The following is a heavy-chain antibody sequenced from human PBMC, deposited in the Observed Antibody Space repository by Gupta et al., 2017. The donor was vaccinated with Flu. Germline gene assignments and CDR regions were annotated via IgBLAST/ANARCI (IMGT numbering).Heavy chain of an antibody. V-gene: IGHV1-18*01. CDR3: ARDLPYSSGWYRGNDAFDI. CDR2: ISTYNGNR. Sequence: QVQLVQSGAEVKKPGASVKVSCKASGYAFTTYGISWVRQAPGQGLEWMGWISTYNGNRNYAQKLQGRVTMTPDTSTSTAYMELRSLRSDDTAVYYCARDLPYSSGWYRGNDAFDIWGQGTMVTVSS. J-gene: IGHJ3*02. D-gene: IGHD6-19*01. CDR1: GYAFTTYG.